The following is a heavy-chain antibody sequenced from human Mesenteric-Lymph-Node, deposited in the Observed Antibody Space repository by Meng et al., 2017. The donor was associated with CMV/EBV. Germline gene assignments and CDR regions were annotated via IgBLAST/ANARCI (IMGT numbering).Heavy chain of an antibody. CDR2: ISVNNGNT. Sequence: SCKASGYTFTSYGISWVRQAPGRGLEWMGWISVNNGNTNYAQKLQGRVTMTTDTSTSTAYMELRSLRSDDTAVYYCARISAYWYFDLWGRGTLVTVSS. CDR3: ARISAYWYFDL. CDR1: GYTFTSYG. J-gene: IGHJ2*01. V-gene: IGHV1-18*01.